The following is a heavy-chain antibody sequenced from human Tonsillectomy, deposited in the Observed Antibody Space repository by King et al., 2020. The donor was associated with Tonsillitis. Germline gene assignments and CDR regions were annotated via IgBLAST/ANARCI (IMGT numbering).Heavy chain of an antibody. D-gene: IGHD2-15*01. CDR3: ARQDVHSGGFDV. J-gene: IGHJ4*02. CDR2: IFPRDSDT. V-gene: IGHV5-51*01. Sequence: VQLVESGAEAKKPGESLKISCTGSGYIFTDYWIGWVRQMPGKGLEWMGIIFPRDSDTRYSSSFEGQISTSVDQSTTTAYLQWNSLKASDTAMYYCARQDVHSGGFDVWGQGTLVTVSS. CDR1: GYIFTDYW.